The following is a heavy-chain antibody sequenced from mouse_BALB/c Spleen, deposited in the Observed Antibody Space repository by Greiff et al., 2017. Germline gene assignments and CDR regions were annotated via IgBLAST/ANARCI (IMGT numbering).Heavy chain of an antibody. CDR1: GFTFSSYA. D-gene: IGHD2-1*01. CDR3: ARWGNSYFDY. Sequence: DVKLVESGGGLVKPGGSLKLSCAASGFTFSSYAMSWVRQSPEKRLEWVAEISSGGSYTYYPDTVTGRFTISRDNAKNTLYLEMSSLRSEDTAMYYCARWGNSYFDYWGQGTTLTVSS. CDR2: ISSGGSYT. J-gene: IGHJ2*01. V-gene: IGHV5-9-4*01.